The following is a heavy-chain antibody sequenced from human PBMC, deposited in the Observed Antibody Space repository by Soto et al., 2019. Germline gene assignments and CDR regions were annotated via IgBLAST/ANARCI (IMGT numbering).Heavy chain of an antibody. CDR1: GFTFSSYD. V-gene: IGHV3-13*01. CDR2: IGTAGDT. J-gene: IGHJ3*01. CDR3: ARAEQVLWFGTGAGHGAFDL. D-gene: IGHD3-10*01. Sequence: EVQLVESGGGLVQPGGSLRLSCAASGFTFSSYDMHWVRQATGKGLEWVSAIGTAGDTYYPGSVKGRFTISRENAKNSLYLQMNSLRAEDTAVYYCARAEQVLWFGTGAGHGAFDLWGQGTMVTVSS.